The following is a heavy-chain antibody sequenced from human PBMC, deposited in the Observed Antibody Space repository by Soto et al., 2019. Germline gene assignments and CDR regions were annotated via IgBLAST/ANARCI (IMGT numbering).Heavy chain of an antibody. CDR3: AKDPPWTVGPLAMDV. Sequence: EVQLLESGGGLVQPGGSLRLSCVASGFTFTTHAMSWVRQSPGKGLEWVSTFSGSGGNIYYAEAVKGRLTISRDDSKNTLYLQMNSPRVEDTAVYYCAKDPPWTVGPLAMDVWGQGTTVTVSS. J-gene: IGHJ6*02. CDR2: FSGSGGNI. D-gene: IGHD3-10*01. V-gene: IGHV3-23*01. CDR1: GFTFTTHA.